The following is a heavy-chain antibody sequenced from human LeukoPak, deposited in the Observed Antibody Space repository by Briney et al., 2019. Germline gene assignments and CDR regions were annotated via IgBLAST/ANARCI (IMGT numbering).Heavy chain of an antibody. Sequence: GGSLRLSCTASGFTFSNYGVHWVRQAPGKGLEWVAVISYDGSNEYYADSVKGRFTISRDNSKNTLFLQMNSLRPEDTAVYHCAKVALFSGYYPPFDYWGQGTLVTVSS. CDR1: GFTFSNYG. CDR3: AKVALFSGYYPPFDY. D-gene: IGHD3-22*01. CDR2: ISYDGSNE. V-gene: IGHV3-30*18. J-gene: IGHJ4*02.